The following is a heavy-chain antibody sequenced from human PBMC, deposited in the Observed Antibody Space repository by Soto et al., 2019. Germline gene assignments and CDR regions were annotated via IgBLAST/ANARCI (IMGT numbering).Heavy chain of an antibody. V-gene: IGHV3-7*04. J-gene: IGHJ4*02. Sequence: GGSLRLSCAASGFTFSNHWINWIRQTPGRGLEWLAVIKQDGSEKYYVDSVKGRFTVSRDNAMNSAYLQMNGLRVDDTAVYYCARDWYMDYWGQGTLVTVSS. CDR3: ARDWYMDY. CDR1: GFTFSNHW. D-gene: IGHD1-20*01. CDR2: IKQDGSEK.